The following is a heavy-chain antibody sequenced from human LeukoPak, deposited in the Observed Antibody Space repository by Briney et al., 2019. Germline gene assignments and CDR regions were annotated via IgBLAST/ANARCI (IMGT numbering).Heavy chain of an antibody. J-gene: IGHJ4*02. V-gene: IGHV1-18*01. Sequence: GASAKVSCKAYGHTFTSYGISWVRQAPGQGLEWMGWISAYNGNTNYAQKLQGRVTMTTDTSTSTAYMELRSLRSDDTAVYYCARSNHCGGDCYSFDYWGQGTLVTVSS. D-gene: IGHD2-21*02. CDR1: GHTFTSYG. CDR3: ARSNHCGGDCYSFDY. CDR2: ISAYNGNT.